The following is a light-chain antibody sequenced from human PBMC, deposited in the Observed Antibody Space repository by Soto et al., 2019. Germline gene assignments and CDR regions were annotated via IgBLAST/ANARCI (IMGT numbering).Light chain of an antibody. CDR3: AAWDDSLNGPV. J-gene: IGLJ3*02. V-gene: IGLV1-44*01. Sequence: QSVLTQPPSASGTPGQGVTISCSGSSSDIGSNTVNWYQQLPGTAPKLLIYFNNQRPSGVPDRFSGSKSGTSASLAISGLQSEDEAQYYCAAWDDSLNGPVFGGGTTVTVL. CDR2: FNN. CDR1: SSDIGSNT.